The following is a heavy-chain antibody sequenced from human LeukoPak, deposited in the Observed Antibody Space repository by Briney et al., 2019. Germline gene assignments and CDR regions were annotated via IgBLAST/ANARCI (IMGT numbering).Heavy chain of an antibody. V-gene: IGHV3-30-3*01. D-gene: IGHD3-16*02. CDR1: GFTFSSYA. CDR2: ISYDGSSK. CDR3: ARGLIWGSYRLYYFDY. J-gene: IGHJ4*02. Sequence: GGSLRLSCAASGFTFSSYAMHWVRQAPGEGPEWVAVISYDGSSKYYADSVKGRFTISRDNSKNTLYLQMNSLRAEDTAVYYCARGLIWGSYRLYYFDYWGQGTLVTVSS.